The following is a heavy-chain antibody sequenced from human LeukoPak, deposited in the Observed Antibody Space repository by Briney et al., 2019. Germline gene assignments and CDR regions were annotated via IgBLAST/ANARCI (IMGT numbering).Heavy chain of an antibody. J-gene: IGHJ4*02. V-gene: IGHV3-21*01. CDR2: ISSSSSYI. D-gene: IGHD6-19*01. CDR1: GFTFSSYS. Sequence: GGSLRLSCAASGFTFSSYSMNWVRQAPGKGLEWVSSISSSSSYIYYADSVKGRFTISRDDAKNSLYLQMNSLRAEDTAVYYCARDPQSSWYSSGWYTDYWGQGTLVTVSS. CDR3: ARDPQSSWYSSGWYTDY.